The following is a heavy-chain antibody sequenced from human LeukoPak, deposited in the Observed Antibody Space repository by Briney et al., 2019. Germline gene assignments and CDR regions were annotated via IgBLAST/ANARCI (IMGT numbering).Heavy chain of an antibody. CDR1: GGSISSYY. Sequence: SETLSLTCTVSGGSISSYYWSWIRQPPGKGLEWIGYIYYSGSTNYNPSLKSRVTISVDTSKNQFSLKLSSVTAADTAVYYCARARRSGGTTKLDIWGQGTMVTVSS. J-gene: IGHJ3*02. D-gene: IGHD1-1*01. CDR3: ARARRSGGTTKLDI. V-gene: IGHV4-59*01. CDR2: IYYSGST.